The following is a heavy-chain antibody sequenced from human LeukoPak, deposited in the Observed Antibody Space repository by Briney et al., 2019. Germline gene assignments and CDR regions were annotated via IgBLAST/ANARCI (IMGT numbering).Heavy chain of an antibody. J-gene: IGHJ4*02. V-gene: IGHV4-59*01. CDR1: GGSINSYY. CDR2: IYYSGST. Sequence: SETLSLTCTVSGGSINSYYWNWIRQPPGKGLEWIGYIYYSGSTNYNPSLRSRVTIPLDTSKKQFSLKLSSVTAADTAIYYCAREGGTVPDYWGQGTLVTVSS. CDR3: AREGGTVPDY. D-gene: IGHD4-17*01.